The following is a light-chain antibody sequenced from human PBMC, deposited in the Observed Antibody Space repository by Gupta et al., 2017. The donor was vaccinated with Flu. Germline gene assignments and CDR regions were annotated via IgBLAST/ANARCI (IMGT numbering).Light chain of an antibody. CDR2: ETS. V-gene: IGLV7-46*01. Sequence: QAVVTQVSSLTVSPGGTGTLTCGPSTGAVTSVHDPYWIQQKPGQVPRTLLYETSNKNSWTPARFSGSLLGGKAALTLSDAQHEDEADYYCLLSYRGSWVFGGGAKLTVL. J-gene: IGLJ3*02. CDR3: LLSYRGSWV. CDR1: TGAVTSVHD.